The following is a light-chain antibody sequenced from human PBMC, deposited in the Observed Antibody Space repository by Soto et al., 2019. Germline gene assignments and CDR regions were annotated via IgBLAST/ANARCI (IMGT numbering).Light chain of an antibody. CDR1: SSDVGGYNY. J-gene: IGLJ1*01. V-gene: IGLV2-11*01. CDR3: CSYAGSYTFSYV. Sequence: QSVLTQPRSVSGSPGQSVTISCTGTSSDVGGYNYVSWYQQHPGKAPKLMIYDVSKRPSGVPDRFSGSKPGNTASLTISGLQAEDEADYYCCSYAGSYTFSYVFGTGTKVTVL. CDR2: DVS.